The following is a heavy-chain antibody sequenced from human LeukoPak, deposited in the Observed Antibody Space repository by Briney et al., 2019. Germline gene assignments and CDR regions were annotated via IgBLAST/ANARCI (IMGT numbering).Heavy chain of an antibody. J-gene: IGHJ4*02. CDR1: GFTVSSNY. CDR2: IYSGGST. D-gene: IGHD6-13*01. V-gene: IGHV3-53*01. CDR3: AIAAAGMGRSDY. Sequence: GGSLSLSCAASGFTVSSNYMHWVRKAPGKGLEWVSVIYSGGSTNYADSVKGRFTFSRDNSKNTLYLQMNILRVEDTAVYYCAIAAAGMGRSDYWGRGTLVTVSS.